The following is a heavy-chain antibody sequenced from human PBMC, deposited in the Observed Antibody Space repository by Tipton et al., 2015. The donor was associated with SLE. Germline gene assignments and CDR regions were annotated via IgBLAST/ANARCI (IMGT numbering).Heavy chain of an antibody. Sequence: TLSLTCTVSGGSISSGGYYWSWIRQHPGKGLEWIGYIYYSGSTYYKPSLKSRVTISVDTSRNQFSLKLSSVTAADTAVYYCARGPKDNGGYLHFDYWGQGTLVTVSS. D-gene: IGHD4-17*01. V-gene: IGHV4-31*03. CDR3: ARGPKDNGGYLHFDY. CDR2: IYYSGST. J-gene: IGHJ4*02. CDR1: GGSISSGGYY.